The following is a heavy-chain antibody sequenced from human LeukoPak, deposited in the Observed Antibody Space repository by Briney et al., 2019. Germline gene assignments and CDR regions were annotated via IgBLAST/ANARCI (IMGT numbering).Heavy chain of an antibody. CDR2: INAYNGNT. J-gene: IGHJ5*02. CDR1: GYTLTSYG. V-gene: IGHV1-18*01. CDR3: ARPRQGRITIFGVVTAEDWFDP. D-gene: IGHD3-3*01. Sequence: PGASVKVSCKASGYTLTSYGISRVRQAPGQRLEWMGWINAYNGNTNYAQKLQGRVTMTTDTSTSTAYMELRSLRSDDTAVYYCARPRQGRITIFGVVTAEDWFDPWGQGTLVTVSS.